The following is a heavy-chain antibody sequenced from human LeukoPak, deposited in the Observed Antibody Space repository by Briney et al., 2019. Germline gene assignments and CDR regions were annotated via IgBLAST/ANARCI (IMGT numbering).Heavy chain of an antibody. J-gene: IGHJ5*02. CDR1: GGSISSYY. D-gene: IGHD3-10*01. CDR2: IYYSGST. V-gene: IGHV4-59*08. CDR3: ACSLSSRVGFDP. Sequence: SETLSLTCTVSGGSISSYYWSWIRQPPGKGLEWIGYIYYSGSTNYNPSLKSRVTISVDTSKNQFSLKLSSVTAADTAVYYCACSLSSRVGFDPWGQGTLVTVSS.